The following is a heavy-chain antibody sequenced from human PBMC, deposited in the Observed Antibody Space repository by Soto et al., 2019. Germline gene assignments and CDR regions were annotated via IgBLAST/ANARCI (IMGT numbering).Heavy chain of an antibody. CDR1: GFTFSSYE. J-gene: IGHJ4*02. D-gene: IGHD6-6*01. CDR2: VSSSGSTI. Sequence: GGSLRLSCAASGFTFSSYEMNWVRQAPGKGLEWVAYVSSSGSTIYYADSVKGRFTISRDNAKNSLYLQMNSLRAEDTAVYYCARTTSSIAARYIDYRGQGTLVTVSS. V-gene: IGHV3-48*03. CDR3: ARTTSSIAARYIDY.